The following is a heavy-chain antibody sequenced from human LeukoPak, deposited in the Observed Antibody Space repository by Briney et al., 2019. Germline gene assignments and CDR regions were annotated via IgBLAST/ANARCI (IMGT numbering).Heavy chain of an antibody. CDR1: GYTFTSYD. D-gene: IGHD3-10*01. CDR3: ARVRQLLWFGELTYYYGMDV. V-gene: IGHV1-8*01. J-gene: IGHJ6*02. CDR2: MNPNSGNA. Sequence: ASVKVSCKASGYTFTSYDINWVRQATGQGLEWMGWMNPNSGNAGYAQKVQGRVTMTRNTSISTAYMELSSLRSEDTAVYYCARVRQLLWFGELTYYYGMDVWGQGTTVTVSS.